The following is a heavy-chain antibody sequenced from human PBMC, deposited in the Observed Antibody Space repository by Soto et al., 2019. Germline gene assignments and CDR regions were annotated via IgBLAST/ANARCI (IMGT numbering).Heavy chain of an antibody. CDR3: ARWGTTGGLDV. V-gene: IGHV3-30*19. D-gene: IGHD3-16*01. J-gene: IGHJ4*02. Sequence: QVQLVESGGGVVQPGTSLRLSCVGSGFTFRSFVIHWVRQAPGKGLEWVALTSYDGSNKYYDDSVKGRFTISRDNSRNTVDLQMDSLRRDDTALYYCARWGTTGGLDVWGQGTLISVSS. CDR2: TSYDGSNK. CDR1: GFTFRSFV.